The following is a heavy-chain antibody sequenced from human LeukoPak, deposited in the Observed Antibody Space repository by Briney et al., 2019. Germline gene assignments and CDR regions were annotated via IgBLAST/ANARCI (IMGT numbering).Heavy chain of an antibody. V-gene: IGHV5-51*01. J-gene: IGHJ3*02. CDR2: IYPGDSDT. CDR3: ARHTEGVVVTAAAFDI. Sequence: GESLQISCKGSGYSFTSYWIGWVRQMPGKGLEWMGIIYPGDSDTRYSPSFQGQVTISADKSISTAYLQWCSLKASDTAMYYCARHTEGVVVTAAAFDIWGQGTMVTASS. CDR1: GYSFTSYW. D-gene: IGHD2-21*02.